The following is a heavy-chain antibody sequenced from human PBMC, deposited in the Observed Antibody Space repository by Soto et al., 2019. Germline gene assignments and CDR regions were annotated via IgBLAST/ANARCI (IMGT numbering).Heavy chain of an antibody. V-gene: IGHV3-30*18. CDR2: ISYDGSNK. J-gene: IGHJ4*02. CDR1: GFAFSSYG. CDR3: AKDGTGYYYDSSGHFEY. Sequence: QVQLVESGGGVVQPGRSLRLSCAAFGFAFSSYGMHWIRQAPGKGLEWVAVISYDGSNKYYADSVKGRFTISRDNSKNTLYLQMNSLRAEDTAVYYCAKDGTGYYYDSSGHFEYWGQGTLVTVSS. D-gene: IGHD3-22*01.